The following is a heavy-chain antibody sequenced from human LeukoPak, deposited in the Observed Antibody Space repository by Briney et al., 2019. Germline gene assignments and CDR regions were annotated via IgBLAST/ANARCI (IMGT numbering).Heavy chain of an antibody. D-gene: IGHD3-3*01. Sequence: GGSLRLSCAASGFTFSSYSMNWVRQAPGKGLEWVSSISSSSSYIYYADSVKGRFTISRDNAKNSLYLQMNSLRAEDTAVYYCAREIFWSGYYSNLHFDYWGQGTLVTVSS. CDR1: GFTFSSYS. V-gene: IGHV3-21*01. CDR2: ISSSSSYI. CDR3: AREIFWSGYYSNLHFDY. J-gene: IGHJ4*02.